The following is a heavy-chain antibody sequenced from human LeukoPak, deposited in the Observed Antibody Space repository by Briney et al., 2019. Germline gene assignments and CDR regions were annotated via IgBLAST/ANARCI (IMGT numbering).Heavy chain of an antibody. CDR2: IYHSGST. J-gene: IGHJ4*02. Sequence: SETLSLTCNVSGGSMSSRSYYWSWLRQPPGKGLEWIATIYHSGSTYYNASLKSRVTISVDTSKSHFSLKLSSVTAADTAMYYCARYTGVNGYYFDYWGQGTLVTVSS. V-gene: IGHV4-39*02. CDR1: GGSMSSRSYY. CDR3: ARYTGVNGYYFDY. D-gene: IGHD2-8*01.